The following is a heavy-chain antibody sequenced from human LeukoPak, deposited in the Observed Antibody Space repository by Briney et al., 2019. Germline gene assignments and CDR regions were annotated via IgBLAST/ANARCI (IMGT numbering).Heavy chain of an antibody. Sequence: ASVKVFCKASGYTFTGYYMHWVRQAPGQGLEWMGGINPHSGDTHYAQKFQGRVTMTSDTYISTAYMELSRLRSDDTAVYYCARVVVGTHPGFDYWGQGTLVTVSS. CDR2: INPHSGDT. CDR1: GYTFTGYY. D-gene: IGHD4-23*01. V-gene: IGHV1-2*02. J-gene: IGHJ4*02. CDR3: ARVVVGTHPGFDY.